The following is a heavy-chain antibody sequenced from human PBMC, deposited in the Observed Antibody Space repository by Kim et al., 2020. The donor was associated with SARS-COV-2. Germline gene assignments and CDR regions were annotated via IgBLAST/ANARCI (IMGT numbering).Heavy chain of an antibody. Sequence: SETLSLTCAVYGGSFSGYYWSWIRQPPGKGLEWIGEINHSGSTNYNPSLKSRVTISVDTSKNQFSLKLSSVTAADTAVYYCARGGIAARRGWFDPWGQGT. CDR2: INHSGST. D-gene: IGHD6-6*01. CDR3: ARGGIAARRGWFDP. J-gene: IGHJ5*02. V-gene: IGHV4-34*01. CDR1: GGSFSGYY.